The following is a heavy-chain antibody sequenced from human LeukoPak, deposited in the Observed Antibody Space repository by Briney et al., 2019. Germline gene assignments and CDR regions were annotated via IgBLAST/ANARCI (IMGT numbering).Heavy chain of an antibody. Sequence: SETLSLTCTVSGGSISSSSVYWGWIRQPPGKGLEWIAYIFYSGSTHYNPSLKSRVTISVDTSKNQFSLKLSSVTAADSAVYYCARDVTGYFLLDYWGQGTLVTVSS. D-gene: IGHD3-9*01. CDR3: ARDVTGYFLLDY. V-gene: IGHV4-31*03. CDR2: IFYSGST. J-gene: IGHJ4*02. CDR1: GGSISSSSVY.